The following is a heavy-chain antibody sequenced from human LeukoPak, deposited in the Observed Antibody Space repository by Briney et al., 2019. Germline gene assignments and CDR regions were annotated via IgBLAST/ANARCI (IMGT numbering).Heavy chain of an antibody. D-gene: IGHD5/OR15-5a*01. CDR3: ARLRLGYYYYYMDV. Sequence: GGSLRLSCAASGFTFSSYWMSWVRQAPGKGLEWVANIKQDGSEKYYVDSVKGRFTISRDNAKNSLYLQMNSLGAEGTAVYYCARLRLGYYYYYMDVWGKGTTVTVSS. CDR1: GFTFSSYW. J-gene: IGHJ6*03. V-gene: IGHV3-7*01. CDR2: IKQDGSEK.